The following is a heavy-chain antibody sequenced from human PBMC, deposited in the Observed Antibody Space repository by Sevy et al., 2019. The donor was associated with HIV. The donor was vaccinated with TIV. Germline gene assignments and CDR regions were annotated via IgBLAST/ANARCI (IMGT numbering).Heavy chain of an antibody. CDR3: ARDAREGSGYFHDGFDM. Sequence: GGSLRLSCAASGFTFSSYSMNWVRQAPGKGLEWVSSISSRSNYIYYADSVKGRFTISRDNAKNSLYLQMNSLRAEDTAIYFCARDAREGSGYFHDGFDMWGQGTMVTV. J-gene: IGHJ3*02. CDR1: GFTFSSYS. V-gene: IGHV3-21*01. CDR2: ISSRSNYI. D-gene: IGHD3-3*01.